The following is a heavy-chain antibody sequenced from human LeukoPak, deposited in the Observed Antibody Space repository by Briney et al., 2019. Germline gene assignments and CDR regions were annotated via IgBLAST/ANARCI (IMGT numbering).Heavy chain of an antibody. D-gene: IGHD6-19*01. CDR3: AKAMSSDWLFDY. CDR1: GFTFSSYA. J-gene: IGHJ4*02. CDR2: ISVSGGST. Sequence: GGSLRLSCAASGFTFSSYAMSWVRQAPGKGLGWVSGISVSGGSTYYADSVKGRFTISRDNSKNTLYLQMNSLRAEDTAVYYCAKAMSSDWLFDYWGQGTLVTVSS. V-gene: IGHV3-23*01.